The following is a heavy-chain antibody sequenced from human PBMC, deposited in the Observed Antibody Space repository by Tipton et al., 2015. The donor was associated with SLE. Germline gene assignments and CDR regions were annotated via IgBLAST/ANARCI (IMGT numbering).Heavy chain of an antibody. V-gene: IGHV3-30*02. D-gene: IGHD3-22*01. CDR3: AKDRYDSSGYCYYFDY. Sequence: GSLRLSCAASGFTFSSYGMHWVRQAPGKGLEWVAFIRYDGSNKYYADSVKGRFTISRDNSKNTLYLQMNSLRAEDTAVYYCAKDRYDSSGYCYYFDYWGQGTLVTVTS. CDR1: GFTFSSYG. CDR2: IRYDGSNK. J-gene: IGHJ4*02.